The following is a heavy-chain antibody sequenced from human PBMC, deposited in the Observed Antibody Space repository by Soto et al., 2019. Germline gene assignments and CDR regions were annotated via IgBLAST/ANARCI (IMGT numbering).Heavy chain of an antibody. J-gene: IGHJ2*01. CDR2: IKSKTDGGTT. CDR1: GFTFSNAW. V-gene: IGHV3-15*01. D-gene: IGHD6-6*01. Sequence: EVQLVESGGGLVKPGGSLRLSCAASGFTFSNAWMSWVRQAPGKGLEWVGRIKSKTDGGTTDYAAPVKGRFTISRDNSKNTLYLQMNSLRAEDTAVYYCAKDPTSGALAARNWYFDLWGRGTLVTVSS. CDR3: AKDPTSGALAARNWYFDL.